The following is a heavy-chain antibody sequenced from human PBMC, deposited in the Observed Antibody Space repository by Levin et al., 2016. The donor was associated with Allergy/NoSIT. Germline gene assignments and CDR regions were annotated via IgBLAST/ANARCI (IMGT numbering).Heavy chain of an antibody. CDR3: ARDLSGHCSGGRCYAGGWFDP. D-gene: IGHD2-15*01. V-gene: IGHV1-46*01. CDR2: INSSGGDT. J-gene: IGHJ5*02. Sequence: WVRQAPGQGLEWMGVINSSGGDTNYAQNFQDRVTMTRDTSTNTVYMELSSLRSEDTAMYYCARDLSGHCSGGRCYAGGWFDPWGQGTRVTVSS.